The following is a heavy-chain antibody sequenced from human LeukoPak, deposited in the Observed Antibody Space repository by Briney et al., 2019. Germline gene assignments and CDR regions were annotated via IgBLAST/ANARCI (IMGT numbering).Heavy chain of an antibody. J-gene: IGHJ3*02. CDR1: GYTFTGYY. CDR2: INPNSGGT. D-gene: IGHD3-22*01. Sequence: ASVKVSCKASGYTFTGYYMHWVRQAPGQGLEWMGWINPNSGGTNYAQKFQGRVTMTRDTSISTAYMELSRLRSDDTAVDCCARVTGYYYENTGYYHHAFDIGGQGTMVTVSS. V-gene: IGHV1-2*02. CDR3: ARVTGYYYENTGYYHHAFDI.